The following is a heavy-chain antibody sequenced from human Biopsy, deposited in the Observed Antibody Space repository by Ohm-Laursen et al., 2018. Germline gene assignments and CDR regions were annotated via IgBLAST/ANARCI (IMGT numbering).Heavy chain of an antibody. J-gene: IGHJ3*02. CDR2: ISYNGGDI. CDR3: AKGRSSMTDAFNM. V-gene: IGHV3-9*01. Sequence: SLRLSCAATGFTFHDYSMHWVRQAPEKGLEWVAGISYNGGDIGYGDSVRGRFTISRDNAKKSLSLQLHSLRLEDTALYYCAKGRSSMTDAFNMWGQGTMVTVSS. D-gene: IGHD3-16*02. CDR1: GFTFHDYS.